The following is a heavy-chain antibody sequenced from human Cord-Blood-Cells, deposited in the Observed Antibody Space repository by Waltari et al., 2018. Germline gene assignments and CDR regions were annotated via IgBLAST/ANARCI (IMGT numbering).Heavy chain of an antibody. CDR3: ARGGATDFDY. J-gene: IGHJ4*02. D-gene: IGHD1-26*01. V-gene: IGHV1-3*01. CDR1: GYPFTSYA. Sequence: QVQLVQSGAEVKKPGASVKVSGKASGYPFTSYAMPWVRQAPGQRLEWMGWINAGNGNTKYSQKFQGRVTITRDTSASTAYMELSSLRSEDTAVYYCARGGATDFDYWGQGTLVTVSS. CDR2: INAGNGNT.